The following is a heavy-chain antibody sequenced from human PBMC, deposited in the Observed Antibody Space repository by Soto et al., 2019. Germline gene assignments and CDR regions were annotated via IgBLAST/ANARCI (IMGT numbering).Heavy chain of an antibody. J-gene: IGHJ4*02. Sequence: PSETLSLTCTVSGGSISSSSYYWGWIRQPPGKGLEWIGSIYYSGSTYYNPSLKSRVTISVDTSKNQFSLKLSSVTAADTAVYYCARVNRGGYYDSSGYYPIDYWGQGTLVTVSS. D-gene: IGHD3-22*01. CDR3: ARVNRGGYYDSSGYYPIDY. CDR1: GGSISSSSYY. V-gene: IGHV4-39*01. CDR2: IYYSGST.